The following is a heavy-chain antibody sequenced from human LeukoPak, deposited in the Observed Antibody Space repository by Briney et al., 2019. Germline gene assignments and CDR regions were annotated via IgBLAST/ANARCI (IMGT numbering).Heavy chain of an antibody. V-gene: IGHV4-59*11. CDR3: ARAPYDSSGYLAG. Sequence: SETLSLTCTVSGGSISSHYWNWIRQPPGKGLEWIGYIYYSGSTNYNPSLKSRVTISVDTSKNQFSLKLSSVTAADTAVYYCARAPYDSSGYLAGWGQGTLVTVSS. J-gene: IGHJ4*02. CDR2: IYYSGST. CDR1: GGSISSHY. D-gene: IGHD3-22*01.